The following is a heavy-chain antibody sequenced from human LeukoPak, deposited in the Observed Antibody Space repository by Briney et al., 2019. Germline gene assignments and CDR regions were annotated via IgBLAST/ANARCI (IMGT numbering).Heavy chain of an antibody. Sequence: GGSLRLSCAASGFTFSSYSMNWVRQAPGKGLEWVSSISSSSSYIYYADSVKGRFTISRDNAKTSLYLQMNSLRAEDTAVYYCAREGCSGGSCYASYFDYWGQGTLVTVSS. D-gene: IGHD2-15*01. J-gene: IGHJ4*02. CDR2: ISSSSSYI. CDR3: AREGCSGGSCYASYFDY. CDR1: GFTFSSYS. V-gene: IGHV3-21*01.